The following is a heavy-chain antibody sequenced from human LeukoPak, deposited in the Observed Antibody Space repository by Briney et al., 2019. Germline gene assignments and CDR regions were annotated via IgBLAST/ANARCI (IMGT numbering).Heavy chain of an antibody. D-gene: IGHD5-24*01. J-gene: IGHJ5*02. CDR3: ARGDGYGLLYWFDP. Sequence: GGSLRLSCAASGFTFSSYAMHWVRQAPGRGLEWVAVISYDGSNKYYADSVKGRFTISRDNSKNTLYLQMNSLRAEDTAVYYCARGDGYGLLYWFDPWGQGTLVTVSS. CDR2: ISYDGSNK. V-gene: IGHV3-30-3*01. CDR1: GFTFSSYA.